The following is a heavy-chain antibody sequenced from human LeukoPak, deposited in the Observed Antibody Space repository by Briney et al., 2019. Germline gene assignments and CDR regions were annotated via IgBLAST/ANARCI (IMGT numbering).Heavy chain of an antibody. CDR3: ARGIFGMVINGFDI. J-gene: IGHJ3*02. Sequence: PSETLSLTCTVSGGSISSYYWSWIRQPPGKGLEWIGYIYYSGSTNYNPSLKRRVTISVDTSKNQFSLRLSSVTAADTAVYYCARGIFGMVINGFDIWGQGTMVTVSS. D-gene: IGHD3-3*01. CDR2: IYYSGST. V-gene: IGHV4-59*01. CDR1: GGSISSYY.